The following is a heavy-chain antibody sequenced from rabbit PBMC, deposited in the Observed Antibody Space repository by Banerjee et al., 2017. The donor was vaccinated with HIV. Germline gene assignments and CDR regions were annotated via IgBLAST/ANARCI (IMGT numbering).Heavy chain of an antibody. CDR1: GFTLSSYW. V-gene: IGHV1S45*01. CDR3: ARDLAGVVGWNLNL. Sequence: QEQLVESGGGLVQPGGSLKLSCKASGFTLSSYWMRWGRQAPVKGLEWIECIGAGSSGTTYYASWAKGRFTISKTSSTTVALQMTSLTAADTATYLCARDLAGVVGWNLNLWGQGTLVTVS. J-gene: IGHJ4*01. CDR2: IGAGSSGTT. D-gene: IGHD4-1*01.